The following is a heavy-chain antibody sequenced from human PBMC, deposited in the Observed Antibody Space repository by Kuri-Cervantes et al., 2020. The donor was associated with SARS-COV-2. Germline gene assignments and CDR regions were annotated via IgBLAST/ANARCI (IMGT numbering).Heavy chain of an antibody. D-gene: IGHD5-18*01. CDR2: INPSGGST. V-gene: IGHV1-46*01. Sequence: ASVKVSCKASGYTFTSYYMHWVRQAPGQGLEWMGIINPSGGSTSYAQKFQGRVTMTRDTSTSTVYMELSSLRSEDTAVYYCAKDSLEIQLWSHAYFDYWGQGTLVTVSS. J-gene: IGHJ4*02. CDR3: AKDSLEIQLWSHAYFDY. CDR1: GYTFTSYY.